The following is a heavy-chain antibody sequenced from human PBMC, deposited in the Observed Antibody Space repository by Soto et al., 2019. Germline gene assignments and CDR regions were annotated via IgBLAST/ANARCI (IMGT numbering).Heavy chain of an antibody. J-gene: IGHJ6*03. V-gene: IGHV4-34*01. D-gene: IGHD1-20*01. Sequence: QVQLQQWGAGLLKPSETLSLTCAVYGGSFSGYYWSWIRQPPGKGLEWIGEINHSGSTNYNPALKSRVTISVDTSKNQFSLKLSSVTAADTAMYYCARGQNNWDRGQLDYYSYMDVRGKGTTVTVSS. CDR3: ARGQNNWDRGQLDYYSYMDV. CDR1: GGSFSGYY. CDR2: INHSGST.